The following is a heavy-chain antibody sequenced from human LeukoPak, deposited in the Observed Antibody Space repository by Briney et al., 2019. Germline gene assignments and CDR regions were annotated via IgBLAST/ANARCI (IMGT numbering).Heavy chain of an antibody. CDR1: GYTFTTS. Sequence: ASVKVSCKASGYTFTTSMHWVRQAPGQGLEWMGWINPNSGGTNYAQNFQGRVTMTRDTSINTAYMELSRLRSHDTAVYFCARDSGLDYWGQGTLVTVPS. CDR3: ARDSGLDY. J-gene: IGHJ4*02. V-gene: IGHV1-2*02. D-gene: IGHD2-15*01. CDR2: INPNSGGT.